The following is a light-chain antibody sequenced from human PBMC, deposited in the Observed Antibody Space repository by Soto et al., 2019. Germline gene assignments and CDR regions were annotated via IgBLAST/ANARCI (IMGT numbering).Light chain of an antibody. CDR2: ASS. J-gene: IGKJ5*01. CDR1: RGISSY. CDR3: QQLNTFPVT. Sequence: DIQLTQSPSFLSASVGDRVTITCRANRGISSYLAWYQQKPGKAPKLLIYASSTLQSGVPSRFSGSGSGTEFTLTISSLQPEDFATYYCQQLNTFPVTFGQGTRLEIK. V-gene: IGKV1-9*01.